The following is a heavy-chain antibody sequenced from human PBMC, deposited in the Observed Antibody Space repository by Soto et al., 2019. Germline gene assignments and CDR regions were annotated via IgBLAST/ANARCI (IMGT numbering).Heavy chain of an antibody. J-gene: IGHJ6*02. CDR2: MYHSGIT. Sequence: SETLSLTCAVSGYSIRSGYFWGWIRQPQGKGLEWIGSMYHSGITYYNLSLKSRVTISVDTSKNQLSLKLSYATAADTAVYYCARSMYSTSAQLYYGMDVWGQGTTVTVSS. CDR3: ARSMYSTSAQLYYGMDV. V-gene: IGHV4-38-2*01. D-gene: IGHD6-6*01. CDR1: GYSIRSGYF.